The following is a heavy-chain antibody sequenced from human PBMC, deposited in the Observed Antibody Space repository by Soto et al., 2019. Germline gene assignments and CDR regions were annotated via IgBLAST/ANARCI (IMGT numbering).Heavy chain of an antibody. CDR2: INPSGGST. J-gene: IGHJ4*02. D-gene: IGHD3-22*01. Sequence: ASVKVSCTASGYAFTSYYMHWVRQAPGQGLEWMGIINPSGGSTSYAQKFQGRVTMTRDTSTSTVYMELSSLRSEDTAVYYCAREGTLRRGGYYYDSSGYNDYWGQGTLVTVSS. CDR3: AREGTLRRGGYYYDSSGYNDY. CDR1: GYAFTSYY. V-gene: IGHV1-46*01.